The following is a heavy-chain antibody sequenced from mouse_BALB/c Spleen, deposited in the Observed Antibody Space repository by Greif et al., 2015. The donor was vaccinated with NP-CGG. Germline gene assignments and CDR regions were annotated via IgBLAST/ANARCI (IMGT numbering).Heavy chain of an antibody. CDR2: INSDGGST. J-gene: IGHJ4*01. D-gene: IGHD2-2*01. Sequence: DVMLVESGGGLVQPGESLKLSCESNEYEFPSHDMSWVRKTPEKRLELVAAINSDGGSTYYPDTVERRFIISRDNTKXTLYLQMSSLRSEDTALYYCARWLRRDYAIDYWGQGTSVTVSS. CDR3: ARWLRRDYAIDY. CDR1: EYEFPSHD. V-gene: IGHV5-2*01.